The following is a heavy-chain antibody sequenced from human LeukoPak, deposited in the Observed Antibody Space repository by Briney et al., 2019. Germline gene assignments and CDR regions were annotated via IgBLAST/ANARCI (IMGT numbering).Heavy chain of an antibody. CDR2: IKQDGSEK. J-gene: IGHJ4*02. Sequence: PGGSLRLSCAASGFTFSSYWMSWVRQAPGKGLEWVANIKQDGSEKYYVDSLKGRFTISRDNAKNSLFLQMNSLRAEDTAVYYCARDQYYDFWSGYYNVGPPAYWGQGTLVTVSS. D-gene: IGHD3-3*01. CDR3: ARDQYYDFWSGYYNVGPPAY. CDR1: GFTFSSYW. V-gene: IGHV3-7*01.